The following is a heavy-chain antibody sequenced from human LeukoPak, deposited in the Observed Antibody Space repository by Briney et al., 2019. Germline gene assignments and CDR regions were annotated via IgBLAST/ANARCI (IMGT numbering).Heavy chain of an antibody. D-gene: IGHD3-22*01. Sequence: ASVKVSCKASGYTFSGYYIHWVRQAPGQGLEWMGWINPNSGGTRYAQNFQGRVTMTRDTSISTAYMELSSLRSDDTAIYFCGKAFCHDGSALPLDSWGQGTLVTVSS. CDR1: GYTFSGYY. CDR2: INPNSGGT. CDR3: GKAFCHDGSALPLDS. J-gene: IGHJ4*02. V-gene: IGHV1-2*02.